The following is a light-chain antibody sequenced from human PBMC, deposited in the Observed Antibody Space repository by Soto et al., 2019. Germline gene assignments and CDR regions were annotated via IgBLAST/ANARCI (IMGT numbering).Light chain of an antibody. J-gene: IGKJ1*01. CDR3: QHYNSYSEA. Sequence: DIQMTQSPSTLSGSVGDRVTITCRASQTISSWLAWYQQKPGKAPKLLIYKASTLKSGVPSRFSGSGSGTEFSLTMSSLQPDEFATYYWQHYNSYSEAFGQGTKVDLK. CDR1: QTISSW. CDR2: KAS. V-gene: IGKV1-5*03.